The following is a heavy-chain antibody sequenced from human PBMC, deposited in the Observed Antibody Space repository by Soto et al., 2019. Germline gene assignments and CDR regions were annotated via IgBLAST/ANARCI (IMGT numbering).Heavy chain of an antibody. J-gene: IGHJ4*02. CDR1: GFTFSSYS. V-gene: IGHV3-21*01. CDR3: ARGGPIVGATEIHAAGTNFDY. D-gene: IGHD1-26*01. Sequence: EVQLVESGGGLVKPGGSLRLSCAASGFTFSSYSMNWVRQAPGKGLEWVSSISSSSSYIYYADSVKGRFTISRDNAKNSLYLQMNSLRAEDTAVYYCARGGPIVGATEIHAAGTNFDYWGQGTLVTVSS. CDR2: ISSSSSYI.